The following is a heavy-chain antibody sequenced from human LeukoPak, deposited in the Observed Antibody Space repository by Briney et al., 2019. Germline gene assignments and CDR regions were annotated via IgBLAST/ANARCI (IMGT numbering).Heavy chain of an antibody. Sequence: PGGSLRLSCATSGFTFSSNWMSWVRHVPGRGLDWVANIKPDGSAQYYAASVKGRFTVSRDNAKNSVYLQMNSLRVEDTAVYYCAGANNSSWHNWGQGTLVTVSA. CDR3: AGANNSSWHN. CDR1: GFTFSSNW. J-gene: IGHJ4*02. V-gene: IGHV3-7*01. CDR2: IKPDGSAQ. D-gene: IGHD6-13*01.